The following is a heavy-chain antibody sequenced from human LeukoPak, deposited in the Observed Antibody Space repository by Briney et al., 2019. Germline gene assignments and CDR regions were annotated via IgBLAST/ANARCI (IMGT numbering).Heavy chain of an antibody. J-gene: IGHJ4*02. CDR1: GFTFSSYW. D-gene: IGHD3-22*01. Sequence: GGSLRLSCAASGFTFSSYWMNWARQAPGKGLEWVSYISSSSSTIYYADSVKGRFTISRDNAKNSLYLQMNSLRAEDTAVYYCAREDYDSSGYYYWRGYYFDYWGQGTLVTVSS. CDR2: ISSSSSTI. CDR3: AREDYDSSGYYYWRGYYFDY. V-gene: IGHV3-48*04.